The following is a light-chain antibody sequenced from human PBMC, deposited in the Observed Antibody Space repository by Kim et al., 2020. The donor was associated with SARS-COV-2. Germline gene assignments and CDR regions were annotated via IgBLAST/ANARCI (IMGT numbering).Light chain of an antibody. Sequence: VSPGQTASITCSGDKLGDKYACWYQQKPGQSPVLVIYQDSKRPSGIPERFSGSNSGNTATLTISGTQAMDEADYYCQAWDSSTNVVFGGGTKLTIL. V-gene: IGLV3-1*01. CDR1: KLGDKY. CDR3: QAWDSSTNVV. CDR2: QDS. J-gene: IGLJ2*01.